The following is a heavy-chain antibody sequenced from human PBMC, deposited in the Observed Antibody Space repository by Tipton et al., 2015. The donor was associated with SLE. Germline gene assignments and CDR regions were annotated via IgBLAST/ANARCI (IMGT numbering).Heavy chain of an antibody. Sequence: TLSLTCTVSGGSISSSSYYWGWIRQPPGKGLEWIGSIYYSGSTYYNPSLKSRATISVDTSKNQFSLKLSSVTAADTAVYYCMVQGDPYYYYGMDVWGQGTTVTVSS. CDR3: MVQGDPYYYYGMDV. V-gene: IGHV4-39*07. D-gene: IGHD3-10*01. CDR2: IYYSGST. J-gene: IGHJ6*02. CDR1: GGSISSSSYY.